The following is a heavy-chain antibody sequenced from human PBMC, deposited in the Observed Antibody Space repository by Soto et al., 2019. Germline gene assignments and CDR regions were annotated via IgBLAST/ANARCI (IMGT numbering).Heavy chain of an antibody. Sequence: QVKLVESGGGVVQPGRSLRLSCAASGFTFGSYDMHWVRQAPGRGLEWVAVISHDGSNKYYADSVKGRFTISRDNSKNTLYLHMNSLRAEDTAVYYCVTRGSTGQFDHWGQGTLVTVSS. CDR3: VTRGSTGQFDH. CDR1: GFTFGSYD. CDR2: ISHDGSNK. D-gene: IGHD4-17*01. V-gene: IGHV3-30*03. J-gene: IGHJ4*02.